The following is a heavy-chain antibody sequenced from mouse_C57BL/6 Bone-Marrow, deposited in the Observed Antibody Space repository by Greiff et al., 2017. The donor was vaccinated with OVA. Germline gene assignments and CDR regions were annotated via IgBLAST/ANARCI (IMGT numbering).Heavy chain of an antibody. D-gene: IGHD1-1*01. CDR3: ARGYYGSRRGPWFAY. J-gene: IGHJ3*01. V-gene: IGHV1-64*01. Sequence: QVQLQQPGAELVKPEASVKLSCKASGYTFTSYWMHWVKQRPGQGLEWIGMIHPNSGSTNYNEKFKSKATLTVDKSSSTAYMQLSSLTSEDSAVYYCARGYYGSRRGPWFAYWGQGTLVTVSA. CDR2: IHPNSGST. CDR1: GYTFTSYW.